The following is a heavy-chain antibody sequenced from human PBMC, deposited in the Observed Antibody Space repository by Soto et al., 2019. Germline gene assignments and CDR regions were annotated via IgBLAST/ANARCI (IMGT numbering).Heavy chain of an antibody. V-gene: IGHV3-30*03. J-gene: IGHJ3*02. CDR1: GFTFSSYG. Sequence: QVQLVESGGGVVQPGRSLRLSCAASGFTFSSYGMHWVRQAPGKGLEWVAVISYDGSNKYYADSVKGRFTISRDNSKNTLYLQMNSLRAEDTAVYYCARGSGSYYHDAFDIWGQGTMVTVSS. CDR2: ISYDGSNK. CDR3: ARGSGSYYHDAFDI. D-gene: IGHD1-26*01.